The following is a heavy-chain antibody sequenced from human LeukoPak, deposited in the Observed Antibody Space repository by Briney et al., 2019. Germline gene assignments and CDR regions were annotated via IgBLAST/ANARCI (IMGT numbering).Heavy chain of an antibody. CDR1: GGSISSGDYY. D-gene: IGHD3-22*01. Sequence: PSETLSLTCTVSGGSISSGDYYWSWIRQPPGKGLEWIGYINYSGSTYYNPSLKSRVTISVDTSKNQFSLKLSSVTAADTAVYYCARVYYDSSGTTFDYWGQGTLVTVSS. J-gene: IGHJ4*02. V-gene: IGHV4-30-4*01. CDR2: INYSGST. CDR3: ARVYYDSSGTTFDY.